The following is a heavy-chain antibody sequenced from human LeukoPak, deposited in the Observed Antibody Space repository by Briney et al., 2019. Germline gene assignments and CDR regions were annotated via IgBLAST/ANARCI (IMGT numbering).Heavy chain of an antibody. CDR3: ARARAPAGPYSSSSFFGY. J-gene: IGHJ4*02. D-gene: IGHD6-6*01. CDR1: GGTFSSYA. CDR2: IIPIFGTA. Sequence: ASVKVSCKASGGTFSSYAISWVRQAPGQGLEWMGGIIPIFGTANYAQKFQGRVTITTDESTSTVYMELSSLGSEDTAVYYCARARAPAGPYSSSSFFGYWGQGTLVTVSS. V-gene: IGHV1-69*05.